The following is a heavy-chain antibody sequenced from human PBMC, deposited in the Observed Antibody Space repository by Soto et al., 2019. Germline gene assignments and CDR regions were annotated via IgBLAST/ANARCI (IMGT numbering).Heavy chain of an antibody. V-gene: IGHV3-23*01. CDR3: AKPKLEGDSEFDY. CDR2: ISGSGGST. Sequence: EVQLLESGGGLVQPGGSLRLSCAASGFTFSSYAMSWVRQAPGKGLEWVSAISGSGGSTYYADSVKGRFTISRDNSKNTLYLQMKSLRAEDTAVYYCAKPKLEGDSEFDYWGQGTLVTVSS. J-gene: IGHJ4*02. D-gene: IGHD1-1*01. CDR1: GFTFSSYA.